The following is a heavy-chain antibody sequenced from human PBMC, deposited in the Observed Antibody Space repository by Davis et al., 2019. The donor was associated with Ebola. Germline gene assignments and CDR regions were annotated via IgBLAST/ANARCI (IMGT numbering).Heavy chain of an antibody. CDR1: GFTFNKYE. Sequence: GESLKISCAASGFTFNKYEMNWVRQAPGKGLEWISYISDSGSTTYYTDSVKGRFTISRDNAKNSLYLQMNSLRAEDTAVYYCARSSIAARPGYYYGMDVWGQGTTVTVSS. J-gene: IGHJ6*02. V-gene: IGHV3-48*03. CDR2: ISDSGSTT. CDR3: ARSSIAARPGYYYGMDV. D-gene: IGHD6-6*01.